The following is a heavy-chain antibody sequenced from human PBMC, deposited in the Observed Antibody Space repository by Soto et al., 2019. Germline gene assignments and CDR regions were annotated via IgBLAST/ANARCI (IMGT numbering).Heavy chain of an antibody. CDR2: IDPSDSYT. CDR3: ASAPQGDTGYGMDV. Sequence: PGESLKISGKGSGYSFTSYWISWVRQMPGKGLEWMGRIDPSDSYTNYSPSFQGHVTISADKSISTAYLQWSSLKPSDTAMYYCASAPQGDTGYGMDVWGQGTTATVSS. D-gene: IGHD2-8*02. V-gene: IGHV5-10-1*01. CDR1: GYSFTSYW. J-gene: IGHJ6*02.